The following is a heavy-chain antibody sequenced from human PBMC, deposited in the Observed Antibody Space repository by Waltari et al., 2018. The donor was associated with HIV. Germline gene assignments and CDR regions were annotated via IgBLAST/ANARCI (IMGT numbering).Heavy chain of an antibody. CDR1: GFTFSSYG. CDR3: ASSITMVRGVMFH. CDR2: ISHDGSHK. V-gene: IGHV3-30*01. D-gene: IGHD3-10*01. J-gene: IGHJ4*02. Sequence: QVQLGESGGGVVQPGRSLRLSCVASGFTFSSYGMHWVRQAPGKGLEWVALISHDGSHKYYADDVKGRFTISRDNSKNTLSLQMNSLSPEDTAVYYCASSITMVRGVMFHWGEGTLVTVSS.